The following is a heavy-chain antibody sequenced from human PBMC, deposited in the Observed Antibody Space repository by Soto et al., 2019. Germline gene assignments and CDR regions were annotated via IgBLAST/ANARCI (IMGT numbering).Heavy chain of an antibody. V-gene: IGHV1-3*01. CDR3: ARYTGDGTFDF. Sequence: QVHLVQSGAEVRKPGASVKVSCKASGYTFSSYAMHWVRQAPGQRREWMGWINAGYGNTKSSQKFQDRVTISRDTSANTAYMELTSLRTEDTAVYHCARYTGDGTFDFWGQGTMVTVSS. CDR1: GYTFSSYA. D-gene: IGHD7-27*01. J-gene: IGHJ4*02. CDR2: INAGYGNT.